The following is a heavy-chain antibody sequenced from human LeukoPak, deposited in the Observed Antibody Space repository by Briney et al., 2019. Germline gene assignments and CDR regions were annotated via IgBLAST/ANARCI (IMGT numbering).Heavy chain of an antibody. CDR1: GGSISSYY. Sequence: PSETLSLTCTVSGGSISSYYWSWIRQPPGKGLEWIGYIYYSGSTNYNPSLKSRVTISVDTSKNPFSLKLSSVTAADTAVYYCARLPPRWPYPDYWGQGTLVTVSS. CDR3: ARLPPRWPYPDY. J-gene: IGHJ4*02. V-gene: IGHV4-59*08. CDR2: IYYSGST. D-gene: IGHD5-24*01.